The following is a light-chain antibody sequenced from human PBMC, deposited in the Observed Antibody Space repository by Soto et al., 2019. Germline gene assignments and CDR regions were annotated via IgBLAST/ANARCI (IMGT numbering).Light chain of an antibody. CDR2: VAS. CDR3: QQYGSSLVT. Sequence: EIVLTQSPGTLSLSPGERATLSCRASQSVSSIYLAWYQQKPGQAPRLLIYVASSRATCIPDRFSGSGSGTDFTLTISRLEPEDFAVYYCQQYGSSLVTFSGATKVDIK. V-gene: IGKV3-20*01. CDR1: QSVSSIY. J-gene: IGKJ4*01.